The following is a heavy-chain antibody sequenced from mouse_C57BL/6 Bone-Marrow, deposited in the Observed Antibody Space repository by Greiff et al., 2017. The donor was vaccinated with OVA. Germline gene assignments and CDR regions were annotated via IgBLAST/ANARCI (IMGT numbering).Heavy chain of an antibody. V-gene: IGHV1-18*01. D-gene: IGHD6-5*01. Sequence: VQLQQSGPELVKPGASVKIPCKASGYTFTDYNMDWVKQSHGKSLEWIGDINPNNGGTICNQKFKGKATLTVDKSSSTAYMELRSLTSEDTAVYYCASLFPWFAYWGQGTLVTVSA. CDR2: INPNNGGT. CDR3: ASLFPWFAY. J-gene: IGHJ3*01. CDR1: GYTFTDYN.